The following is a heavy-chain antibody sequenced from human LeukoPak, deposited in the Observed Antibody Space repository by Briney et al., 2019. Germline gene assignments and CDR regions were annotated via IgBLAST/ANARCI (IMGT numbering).Heavy chain of an antibody. D-gene: IGHD1-26*01. CDR3: ARSIVGVRKRNDY. J-gene: IGHJ4*02. V-gene: IGHV1-2*02. Sequence: GASVKVSCKASVYTFTGYYMHWVRQAPGQGLEWMGWINPNSGGTNYAQKFQGRVTTTRDTSISTAYMELTSLTSEDSAIYYCARSIVGVRKRNDYWGQGTLVTVSS. CDR1: VYTFTGYY. CDR2: INPNSGGT.